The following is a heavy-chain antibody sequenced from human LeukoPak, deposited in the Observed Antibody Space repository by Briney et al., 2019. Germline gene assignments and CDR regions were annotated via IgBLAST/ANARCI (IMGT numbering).Heavy chain of an antibody. CDR2: IYSGGST. J-gene: IGHJ3*02. CDR3: ARDLRHYYDSSGYYYDSGDAFDI. D-gene: IGHD3-22*01. CDR1: GFTVSSNY. Sequence: PGGSLRLSCAASGFTVSSNYMSWVRQAPGKGLEWVSVIYSGGSTYYADSVKGRFTISRDNSKNTLYLQMNSLRAEDTAVYYCARDLRHYYDSSGYYYDSGDAFDIWGQGTMVTVSS. V-gene: IGHV3-66*01.